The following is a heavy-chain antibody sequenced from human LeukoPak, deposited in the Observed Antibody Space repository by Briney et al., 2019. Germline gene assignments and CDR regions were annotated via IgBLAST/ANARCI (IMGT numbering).Heavy chain of an antibody. V-gene: IGHV4-59*01. Sequence: SETLSLTCAVSGGSISSYYWNWIRQPPGKGLEWIGYIYYSGSTNYNPSLKSRVTISVDTSKNQFSLKLSSVTAADTAVYYCARGGWYPESFQHWGQGALVTVSS. CDR2: IYYSGST. CDR3: ARGGWYPESFQH. CDR1: GGSISSYY. J-gene: IGHJ1*01. D-gene: IGHD6-19*01.